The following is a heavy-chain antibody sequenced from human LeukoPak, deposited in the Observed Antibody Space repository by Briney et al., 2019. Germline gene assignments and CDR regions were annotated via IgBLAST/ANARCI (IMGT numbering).Heavy chain of an antibody. V-gene: IGHV3-30-3*02. CDR1: GFTFSSYA. J-gene: IGHJ4*02. Sequence: GGSLRLSCAASGFTFSSYAMHWVRQAPGKGLEWVAVISYDGSNKYYADSVKGRFTISRDNSKNTLYLQINSLRAEDTAIYYCAKPEASGNFYYTLDYWGQGTLVTVSS. CDR3: AKPEASGNFYYTLDY. CDR2: ISYDGSNK. D-gene: IGHD1-26*01.